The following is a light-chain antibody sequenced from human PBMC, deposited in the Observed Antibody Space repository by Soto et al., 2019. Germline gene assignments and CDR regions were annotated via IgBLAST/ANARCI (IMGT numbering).Light chain of an antibody. Sequence: EIVLTQSPGTLSLSPGERATLSCRASQSVSSSYLAWYQQKPGQAPRLLIYGASSRATGIPDRFSGSGSGTDFTLTISRLEPEDFALYYCQQYCSSPRFTFGPGTKVDIK. CDR3: QQYCSSPRFT. CDR1: QSVSSSY. CDR2: GAS. V-gene: IGKV3-20*01. J-gene: IGKJ3*01.